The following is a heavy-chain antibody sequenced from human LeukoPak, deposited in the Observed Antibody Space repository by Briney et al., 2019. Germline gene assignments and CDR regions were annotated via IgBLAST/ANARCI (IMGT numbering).Heavy chain of an antibody. J-gene: IGHJ4*02. CDR3: AKDVAGVRGVRGGFDY. Sequence: GGSLRLSCAASGFTFSSYSMNWVRQAPGKGLEWVSGIGGSGVSTYYADSVKGRFTISRDNSKSTLYLQTNSLRAEDTAIYYCAKDVAGVRGVRGGFDYWDQGTLVTVSS. CDR1: GFTFSSYS. V-gene: IGHV3-23*01. CDR2: IGGSGVST. D-gene: IGHD3-10*01.